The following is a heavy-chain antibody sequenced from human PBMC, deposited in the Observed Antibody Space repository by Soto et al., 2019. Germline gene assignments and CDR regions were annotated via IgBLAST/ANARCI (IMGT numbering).Heavy chain of an antibody. D-gene: IGHD6-19*01. CDR3: ARERGAVAGTFDY. J-gene: IGHJ4*02. Sequence: QVQLVQSGAEVKKPGSSVKVSCKASGGTFSSYTISWVRQAPGQGLEWMGRIIPILGIANYAQKFQGRVTITADKXTSTAYMELSSLRSEDTAVYYCARERGAVAGTFDYWGQGTLVTVSS. CDR2: IIPILGIA. V-gene: IGHV1-69*08. CDR1: GGTFSSYT.